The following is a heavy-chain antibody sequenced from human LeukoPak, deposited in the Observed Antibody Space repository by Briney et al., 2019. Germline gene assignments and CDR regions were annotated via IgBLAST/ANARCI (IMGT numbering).Heavy chain of an antibody. CDR3: ARGEAVVVPAAIPSCDWFDP. J-gene: IGHJ5*02. Sequence: PSQTLSLTCTVSGGSISSGGHYWSWIRQPPGKGLEWIGYIYHSGSTYYNPSLKSRVTISVDRSKNQFSLKLSSVTAADTAVYYCARGEAVVVPAAIPSCDWFDPWGQGTLVTVSS. D-gene: IGHD2-2*02. V-gene: IGHV4-30-2*01. CDR1: GGSISSGGHY. CDR2: IYHSGST.